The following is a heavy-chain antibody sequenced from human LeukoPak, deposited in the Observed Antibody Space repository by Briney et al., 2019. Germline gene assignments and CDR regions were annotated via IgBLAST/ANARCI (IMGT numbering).Heavy chain of an antibody. J-gene: IGHJ4*02. CDR1: GFTFSSYS. D-gene: IGHD3-22*01. V-gene: IGHV3-48*01. CDR2: ISLGGDTI. Sequence: PGGSLRLSCAASGFTFSSYSMNWVRQAPGKGLEWVSYISLGGDTIYYAGSVRGRFTVSRDNSKNTLYLQMNSLRAEDTAVYYCARGYYDSSGYSFDYWGQGTLVTVSS. CDR3: ARGYYDSSGYSFDY.